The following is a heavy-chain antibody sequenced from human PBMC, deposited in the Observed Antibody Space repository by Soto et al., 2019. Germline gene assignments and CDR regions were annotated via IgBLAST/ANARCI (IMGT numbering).Heavy chain of an antibody. CDR3: AKVFYYYDSSGYYYFDY. Sequence: LRLSCAASGLTFGSDAVSWVRHAPGKGPEWISSISGSGSTIYYADSVKGRFTISRDNSKNTLYLQMSSLRAEDTAVYYCAKVFYYYDSSGYYYFDYWGQGTLVTVSS. CDR2: ISGSGSTI. V-gene: IGHV3-23*01. CDR1: GLTFGSDA. J-gene: IGHJ4*02. D-gene: IGHD3-22*01.